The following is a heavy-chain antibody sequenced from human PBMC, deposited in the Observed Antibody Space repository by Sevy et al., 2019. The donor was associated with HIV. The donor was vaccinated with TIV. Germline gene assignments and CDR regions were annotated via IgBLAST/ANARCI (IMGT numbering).Heavy chain of an antibody. CDR3: ARATTSRGYFDY. D-gene: IGHD1-26*01. CDR2: IIPIFGTA. J-gene: IGHJ4*02. V-gene: IGHV1-69*13. Sequence: ASVKVSCKASGGTFSSYAISWVRQAPGQGLEWMGGIIPIFGTANYGQKFQGRVTITADESTSTAYMELSSLRSEDTAVYYCARATTSRGYFDYWGQGTLVTVSS. CDR1: GGTFSSYA.